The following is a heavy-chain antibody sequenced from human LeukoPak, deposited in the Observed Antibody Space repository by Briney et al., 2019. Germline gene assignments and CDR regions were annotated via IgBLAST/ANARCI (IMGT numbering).Heavy chain of an antibody. D-gene: IGHD5-24*01. CDR1: GGSISSSSYY. J-gene: IGHJ4*02. V-gene: IGHV4-39*07. CDR3: ARVIGWLQSGYYFDY. CDR2: IYYSGST. Sequence: SETLSLTCTVSGGSISSSSYYWGWIRQPPGKGLEWIGSIYYSGSTYYNPSLKSRVTISVDTSKNQFSLKLSSVTAADTAVYYCARVIGWLQSGYYFDYWGQGTLVTVSS.